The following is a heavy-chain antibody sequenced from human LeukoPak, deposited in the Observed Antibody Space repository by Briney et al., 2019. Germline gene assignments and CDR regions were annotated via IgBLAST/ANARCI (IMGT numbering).Heavy chain of an antibody. CDR3: VRDYDYAFDI. Sequence: PGGTLRLSCAASGFTFSSYGMSWVRQAPGKGLEWVSAMSGSGGSTYYADSVKGRFTISGDTAKSSLYLQMNSLTAEDTAVYYCVRDYDYAFDIWGQGTMVIVSS. CDR1: GFTFSSYG. J-gene: IGHJ3*02. V-gene: IGHV3-23*01. CDR2: MSGSGGST. D-gene: IGHD3-16*01.